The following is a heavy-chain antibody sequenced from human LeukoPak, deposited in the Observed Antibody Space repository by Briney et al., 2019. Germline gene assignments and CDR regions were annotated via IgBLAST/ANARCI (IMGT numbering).Heavy chain of an antibody. CDR3: VRQGRLPNGFDA. CDR2: IYYSGST. J-gene: IGHJ5*02. CDR1: GASLNSYY. D-gene: IGHD5-12*01. Sequence: SETLSLTCTVSGASLNSYYWSWIRQPPGKGLEWIGYIYYSGSTNYNPSLKSRATISLDTSKNQFSLKLSSVTAADTAVYYCVRQGRLPNGFDAWGQGTLVTVSS. V-gene: IGHV4-59*08.